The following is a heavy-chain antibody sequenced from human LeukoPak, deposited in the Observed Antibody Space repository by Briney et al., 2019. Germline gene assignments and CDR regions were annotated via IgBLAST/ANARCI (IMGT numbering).Heavy chain of an antibody. D-gene: IGHD6-19*01. CDR1: GGTFSSYA. CDR2: IIPIFGTA. J-gene: IGHJ4*02. CDR3: ASSASHNSGWSDY. V-gene: IGHV1-69*13. Sequence: SVRVSCKASGGTFSSYAISWVRQAPGQGLEWMGGIIPIFGTANYAQKFQGRVTITADESTSTAYMELSSLRSEDTAVYYCASSASHNSGWSDYWGQGTLVTVSS.